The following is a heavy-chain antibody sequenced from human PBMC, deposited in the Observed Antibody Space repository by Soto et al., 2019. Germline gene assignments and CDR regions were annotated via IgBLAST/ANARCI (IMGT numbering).Heavy chain of an antibody. CDR3: ARDPRLTGDLAWYFDL. J-gene: IGHJ2*01. CDR1: GFTFSSYS. D-gene: IGHD7-27*01. V-gene: IGHV3-48*02. CDR2: ISSSSSTI. Sequence: GGSLRLSCAASGFTFSSYSMNWVRQAPGKGLEWVSYISSSSSTIYYADSVNGRFTISRDNAKNSLYLQMNSLRDEDTAVYYCARDPRLTGDLAWYFDLWGRGTLVTVSS.